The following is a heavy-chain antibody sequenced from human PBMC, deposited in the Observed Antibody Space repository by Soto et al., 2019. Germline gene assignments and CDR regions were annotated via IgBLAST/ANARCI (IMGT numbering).Heavy chain of an antibody. CDR2: ISGSTGTT. Sequence: EVQVLESGGGSVQPGGSLRLSCAASGFTFSNFAMSWVRHAPGKGLEWVSEISGSTGTTYYADSVKGRIIISRDNSKNTLHLQMNSLRAEDTAVYYCAKDTSSSPYYMDVWGKGTTVTVSS. CDR1: GFTFSNFA. CDR3: AKDTSSSPYYMDV. V-gene: IGHV3-23*01. J-gene: IGHJ6*03. D-gene: IGHD2-2*01.